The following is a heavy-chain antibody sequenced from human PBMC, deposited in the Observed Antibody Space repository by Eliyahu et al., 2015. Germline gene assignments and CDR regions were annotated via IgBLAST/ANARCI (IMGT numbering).Heavy chain of an antibody. Sequence: EVQLLESGGGLVQPGGSLRLSCAASGXTXSXYAXSWVRQAPGKGLXWVSAISGSGGSTYYADSVKSRFTISRDNSKNTLYLQMNSLRAEDTAVYYCAKEGVGATNYYYYGMDVWGQGTTVTVSS. V-gene: IGHV3-23*01. CDR3: AKEGVGATNYYYYGMDV. D-gene: IGHD1-26*01. CDR2: ISGSGGST. CDR1: GXTXSXYA. J-gene: IGHJ6*02.